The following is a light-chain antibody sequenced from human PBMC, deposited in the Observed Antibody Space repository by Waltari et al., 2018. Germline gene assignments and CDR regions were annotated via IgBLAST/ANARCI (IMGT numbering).Light chain of an antibody. J-gene: IGLJ2*01. CDR3: SSYTTTSTLVL. Sequence: YQQYPGGPPELMIYDVTDRPSGVSIRFSGSKSGSTASLTISGLQTEDEAFYYCSSYTTTSTLVLFGGGTKLTVL. V-gene: IGLV2-14*03. CDR2: DVT.